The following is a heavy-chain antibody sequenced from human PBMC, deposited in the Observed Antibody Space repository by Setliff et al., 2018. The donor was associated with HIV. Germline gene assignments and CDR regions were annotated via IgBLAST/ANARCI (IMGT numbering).Heavy chain of an antibody. CDR3: ARGGHYSGSYLPRDYYMDV. CDR1: GYTFTSYG. CDR2: ISAHNGNT. Sequence: ASVKVSCKASGYTFTSYGISWVRQAPGQGLEWMGWISAHNGNTNYAQKLQGRVTMTTDTSTSTAYMDLSSLRSEDTAVYYCARGGHYSGSYLPRDYYMDVWGKGTTVTVSS. D-gene: IGHD1-26*01. V-gene: IGHV1-18*01. J-gene: IGHJ6*03.